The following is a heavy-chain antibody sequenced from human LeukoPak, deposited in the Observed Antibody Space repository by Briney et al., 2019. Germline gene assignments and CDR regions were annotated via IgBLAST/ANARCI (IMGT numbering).Heavy chain of an antibody. V-gene: IGHV3-7*01. CDR2: IKQDGSEK. CDR1: GFTFSSYW. CDR3: ARLSLEWLSETYGMDV. J-gene: IGHJ6*02. D-gene: IGHD3-3*01. Sequence: HPGGSLRLSCAASGFTFSSYWMSWVRQAPGKGLEWVANIKQDGSEKYYVDSVKGRFTISRDNAKNSLYLQMNSLRAEDTAVYYCARLSLEWLSETYGMDVWGQGTTVTVSS.